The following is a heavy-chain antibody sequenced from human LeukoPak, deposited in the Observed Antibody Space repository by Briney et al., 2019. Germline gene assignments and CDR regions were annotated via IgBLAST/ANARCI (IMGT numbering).Heavy chain of an antibody. D-gene: IGHD2-2*01. CDR1: GFTFSSYG. CDR2: ISGSGGST. CDR3: AKDPSWLLPAAK. Sequence: GGSLRLSCAASGFTFSSYGMHWVRHAPGKGLEWVSAISGSGGSTYYADSVKGRFTISRDNSKNTLYLQMNSLRAEDTAVYYCAKDPSWLLPAAKWGQGTMVTVSS. V-gene: IGHV3-23*01. J-gene: IGHJ3*01.